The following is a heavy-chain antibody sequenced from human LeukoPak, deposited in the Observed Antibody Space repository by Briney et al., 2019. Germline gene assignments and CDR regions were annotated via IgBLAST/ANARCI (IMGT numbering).Heavy chain of an antibody. D-gene: IGHD4-17*01. CDR3: ARGRKDYGDYYFDS. V-gene: IGHV1-69*05. J-gene: IGHJ4*02. CDR1: GGTFSSYA. Sequence: SVKVSCKASGGTFSSYAISWVRQAPGQGLEWMGGIIPIFGTANYAQKFQGRVTMTTDTSTNTAYMELRSLRSDDTAVYYCARGRKDYGDYYFDSWGQGTLVTVSS. CDR2: IIPIFGTA.